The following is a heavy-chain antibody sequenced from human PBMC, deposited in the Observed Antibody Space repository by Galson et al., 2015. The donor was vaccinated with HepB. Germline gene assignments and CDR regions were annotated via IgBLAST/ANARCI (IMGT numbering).Heavy chain of an antibody. Sequence: SVKVSCKASGYTFTGYYMHWVRQAPGQGLEWMGWINPNSGGTNYAQKFQGRVTMTRDTSISTAYMELSRLRSDDTAVYYCARDFGREMATSNFDYWGQGTLVTVSS. V-gene: IGHV1-2*02. D-gene: IGHD5-24*01. CDR1: GYTFTGYY. CDR2: INPNSGGT. J-gene: IGHJ4*02. CDR3: ARDFGREMATSNFDY.